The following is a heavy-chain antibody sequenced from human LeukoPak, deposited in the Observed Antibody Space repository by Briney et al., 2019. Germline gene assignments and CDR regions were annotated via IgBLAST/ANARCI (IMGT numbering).Heavy chain of an antibody. CDR3: ARDLGAFDI. V-gene: IGHV4-30-2*01. CDR2: IYHSGST. CDR1: GGPISSGGYY. J-gene: IGHJ3*02. Sequence: SQTLSLTCTVSGGPISSGGYYWSWIRQPPGKGLEWIGYIYHSGSTYYNPSLKSRVTISVDRSKNQFSLKLSSVTAADTAVYYCARDLGAFDIWGQGTMVTVSS. D-gene: IGHD1-26*01.